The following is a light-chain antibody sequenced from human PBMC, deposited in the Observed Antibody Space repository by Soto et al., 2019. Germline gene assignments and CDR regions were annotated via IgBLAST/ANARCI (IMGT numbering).Light chain of an antibody. CDR3: QTWGTGIRV. CDR2: INSDGSH. V-gene: IGLV4-69*01. J-gene: IGLJ1*01. Sequence: QPVLTQSPSASASLGASVKFICTLSSGHSSYAIAWHQQQPEKVPRYLMKINSDGSHSKGDGIPDRFSGSSSGAERYLTISSLQSEDEADYYCQTWGTGIRVFGTGTKLTVL. CDR1: SGHSSYA.